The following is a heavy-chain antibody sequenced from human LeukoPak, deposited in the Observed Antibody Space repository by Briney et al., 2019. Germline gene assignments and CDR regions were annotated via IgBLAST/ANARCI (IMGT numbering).Heavy chain of an antibody. CDR2: IRGKAYGVTT. CDR1: GFTFGDYA. CDR3: TRDNGYYSY. D-gene: IGHD1-7*01. V-gene: IGHV3-49*04. Sequence: GGSLRLSCTASGFTFGDYATSWVRQAPGKGLEWVGFIRGKAYGVTTESAASVKGRFTISRDDSKGIAYLQMNSLKTEDTAVYYCTRDNGYYSYWGPGTLVTVSS. J-gene: IGHJ4*02.